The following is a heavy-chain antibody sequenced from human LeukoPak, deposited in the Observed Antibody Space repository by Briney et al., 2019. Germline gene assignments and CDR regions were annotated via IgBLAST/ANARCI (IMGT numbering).Heavy chain of an antibody. D-gene: IGHD1-14*01. CDR1: GFTFSSYS. CDR2: ISSSSSYI. V-gene: IGHV3-21*01. Sequence: GGSLRLSCAASGFTFSSYSMNWVRQAPGKGLEWVSSISSSSSYIYYADSVKGRFTISRDNAKNSLYLQMNSLRAEDTAVYYCARDEPAGYYFDYWGQGTLVTVSS. CDR3: ARDEPAGYYFDY. J-gene: IGHJ4*02.